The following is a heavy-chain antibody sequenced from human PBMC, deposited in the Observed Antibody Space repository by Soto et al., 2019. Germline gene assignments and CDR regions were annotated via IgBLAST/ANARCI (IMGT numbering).Heavy chain of an antibody. J-gene: IGHJ4*02. CDR2: INHSGST. CDR1: GGSFSGYY. V-gene: IGHV4-34*01. Sequence: SSETLSLTCAVYGGSFSGYYWSWIRQPPGKGLEWIGEINHSGSTNYNPSLKSRVTISVDTSKNQFSLKLSSVTAADTAVYYCARGAPGGYFDYWGQGTLVTVSS. D-gene: IGHD1-1*01. CDR3: ARGAPGGYFDY.